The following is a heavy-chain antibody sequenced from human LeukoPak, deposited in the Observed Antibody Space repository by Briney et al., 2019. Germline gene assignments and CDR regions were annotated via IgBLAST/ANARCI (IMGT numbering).Heavy chain of an antibody. D-gene: IGHD2-2*02. CDR1: GFTFSSYS. Sequence: GGSLRLSCAASGFTFSSYSMNWVRQAPGKGLEWVSSISGSSSYIYYADSVKGRFTISRDNAKNSLYLQMNSLRAEDTAVYYCARDPSVGYCSSTSCYTDYYYGMDVWGQGTTVTVSS. CDR3: ARDPSVGYCSSTSCYTDYYYGMDV. V-gene: IGHV3-21*01. CDR2: ISGSSSYI. J-gene: IGHJ6*02.